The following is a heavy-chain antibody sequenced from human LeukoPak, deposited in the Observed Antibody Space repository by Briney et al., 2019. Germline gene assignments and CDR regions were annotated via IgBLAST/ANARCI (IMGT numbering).Heavy chain of an antibody. CDR2: INHSGST. J-gene: IGHJ6*02. CDR3: ARAYSSSWYYYYGMDV. V-gene: IGHV4-34*01. Sequence: SETLSLTCAVYGGSFSGYYWSWTRQPPGKGLEWIGEINHSGSTNYNPSLKSRVTISVDTSKNQFPLKLSSVTAADTAVYYCARAYSSSWYYYYGMDVWGQGTTVTVSS. D-gene: IGHD6-13*01. CDR1: GGSFSGYY.